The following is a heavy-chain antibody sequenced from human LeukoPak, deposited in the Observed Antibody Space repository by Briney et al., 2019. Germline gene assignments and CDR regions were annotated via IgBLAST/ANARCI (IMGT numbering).Heavy chain of an antibody. CDR1: GGSFSGYY. J-gene: IGHJ5*02. CDR2: INHSGST. Sequence: SETLSLTCAVYGGSFSGYYWSWIRQPPGKGLEWIGEINHSGSTNYNPSLKSRVTISVDTSKNQFSLKLSSVTAADTAVYYCARGLGYCSSTSCYNWFDPWGQGTLVTVPS. D-gene: IGHD2-2*01. V-gene: IGHV4-34*01. CDR3: ARGLGYCSSTSCYNWFDP.